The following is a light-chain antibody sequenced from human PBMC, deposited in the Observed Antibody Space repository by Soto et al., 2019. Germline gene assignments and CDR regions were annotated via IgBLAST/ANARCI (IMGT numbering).Light chain of an antibody. CDR2: DAS. V-gene: IGKV3-11*01. J-gene: IGKJ4*01. CDR3: QQRSNWPPA. Sequence: ELLLTQSPATLSLSPGERATLSCRASQSVSSYLAWYPHNPGQAPRLLIYDASNRATGIPARLSGSGSGTDCTLTISSLEHEDFAVDYRQQRSNWPPAFGGGTPVASK. CDR1: QSVSSY.